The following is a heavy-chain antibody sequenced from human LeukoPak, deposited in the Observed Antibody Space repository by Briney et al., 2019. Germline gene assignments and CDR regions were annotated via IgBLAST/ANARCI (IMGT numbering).Heavy chain of an antibody. D-gene: IGHD4-17*01. CDR2: ITHNGRI. Sequence: PSETLSLTCAVYGASFSGSYWSWIRQPPGKGLEWIGEITHNGRINHNPSLRSRVSISVDRTVNQFSLKMTSMTAADTAVYYCATIYGDYSDFDSWGQGTLVTVSS. CDR3: ATIYGDYSDFDS. CDR1: GASFSGSY. J-gene: IGHJ4*02. V-gene: IGHV4-34*01.